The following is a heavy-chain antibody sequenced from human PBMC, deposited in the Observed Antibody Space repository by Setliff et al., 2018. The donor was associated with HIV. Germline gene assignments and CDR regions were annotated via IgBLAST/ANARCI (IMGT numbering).Heavy chain of an antibody. V-gene: IGHV4-4*07. CDR1: GGSIRIYY. CDR2: IHTSGNT. CDR3: ARRYSSSWFYYYYGLYDY. J-gene: IGHJ4*02. Sequence: PSETLSLTCTVSGGSIRIYYWNWIRQPAGKGLEWIGRIHTSGNTNYNPSLKSRVTMSVDTSKNHFSLKLSSVTAADTAVYYCARRYSSSWFYYYYGLYDYWGQGTLVTVSS. D-gene: IGHD6-13*01.